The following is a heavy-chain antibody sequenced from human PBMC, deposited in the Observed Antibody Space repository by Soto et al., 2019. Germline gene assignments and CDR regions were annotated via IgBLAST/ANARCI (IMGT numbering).Heavy chain of an antibody. CDR3: ALTTVTTWLDY. V-gene: IGHV1-69*05. D-gene: IGHD4-17*01. CDR1: GGTFSSYA. CDR2: IIPIFGTA. J-gene: IGHJ4*02. Sequence: SVKVSCKASGGTFSSYAISWVRQAPGQGLEWMGGIIPIFGTANYAQKFQGRVTMTRDTSTSTVYMELSSLRSEDTAVYYCALTTVTTWLDYWGQGTLVTVSS.